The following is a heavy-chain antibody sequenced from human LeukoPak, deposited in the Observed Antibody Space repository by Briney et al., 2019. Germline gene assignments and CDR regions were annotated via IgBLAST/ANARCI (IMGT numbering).Heavy chain of an antibody. Sequence: GGSLRLSCAASGFTFDDYAMHWVRQAPGKGLEWVSGISWNSGSIGYADSVKGRFTISRDDAKNSLYLQMNRLRAEDTALYYCAKDSSSTSSNWLDPWGQGTLVTVSS. CDR1: GFTFDDYA. J-gene: IGHJ5*02. D-gene: IGHD2-2*01. CDR3: AKDSSSTSSNWLDP. V-gene: IGHV3-9*01. CDR2: ISWNSGSI.